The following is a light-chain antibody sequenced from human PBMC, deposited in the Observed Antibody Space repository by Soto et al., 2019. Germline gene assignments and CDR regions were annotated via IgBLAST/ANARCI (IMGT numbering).Light chain of an antibody. V-gene: IGKV3-11*01. CDR2: DAS. Sequence: ENVLTQSPGTLSVSPGERATLSCRASQSVSSYLAWYQQKPGQAPRLLIYDASNRATGIPARFSGSGSGTDFTLTISSLEPEDFAVYYCQQRSNWPPGLTFGGGTKVDIK. J-gene: IGKJ4*01. CDR1: QSVSSY. CDR3: QQRSNWPPGLT.